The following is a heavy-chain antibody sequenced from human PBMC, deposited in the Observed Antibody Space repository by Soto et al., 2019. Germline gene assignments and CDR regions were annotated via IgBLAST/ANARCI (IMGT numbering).Heavy chain of an antibody. Sequence: EVQLVESGGGLVNPGGSLRLSCAASGFTFSDYSMNWVRQAPGKGLEWVSSISSASSYIYYADSVKGRFTTSRDDDKKSLHLQMISLRAEDTAIYCCVRDQPGDHDFWSGYLNPGYFQHWGQGTLVTVSS. V-gene: IGHV3-21*02. CDR3: VRDQPGDHDFWSGYLNPGYFQH. CDR2: ISSASSYI. D-gene: IGHD3-3*01. J-gene: IGHJ1*01. CDR1: GFTFSDYS.